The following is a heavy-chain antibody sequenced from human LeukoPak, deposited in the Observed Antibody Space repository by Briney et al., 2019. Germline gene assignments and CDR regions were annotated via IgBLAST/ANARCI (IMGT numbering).Heavy chain of an antibody. D-gene: IGHD1-26*01. J-gene: IGHJ4*02. CDR1: GGSVSSYY. Sequence: SDTLSLTCTVSGGSVSSYYWSWIRQPAGKGLEWIGRIYTSGTTNYNPSLKSRVTMSVDTSKNQFSLKLSAVTAADTAVYYCARHIVGATGVDYWGQGTLVTVSS. CDR2: IYTSGTT. V-gene: IGHV4-4*07. CDR3: ARHIVGATGVDY.